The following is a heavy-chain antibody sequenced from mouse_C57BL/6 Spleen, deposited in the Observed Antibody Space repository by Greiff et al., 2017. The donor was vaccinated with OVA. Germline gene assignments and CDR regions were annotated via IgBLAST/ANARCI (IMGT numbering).Heavy chain of an antibody. J-gene: IGHJ3*01. Sequence: VHVKQSGGDLVKPGGSLKLSCAASGFTFSSYGMSWVRQTPDKRLEWVATISSGGSYTYYPDSVKGRFTISRDNAKNTLYLQMSSLKSEDTAMYYCARHSYDYDGGTWFAYWGQGTLVTVSA. CDR3: ARHSYDYDGGTWFAY. D-gene: IGHD2-4*01. V-gene: IGHV5-6*01. CDR2: ISSGGSYT. CDR1: GFTFSSYG.